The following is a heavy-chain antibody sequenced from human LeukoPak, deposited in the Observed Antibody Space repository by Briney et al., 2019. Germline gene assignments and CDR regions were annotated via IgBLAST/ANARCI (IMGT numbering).Heavy chain of an antibody. CDR1: GFTFSSYG. D-gene: IGHD1-26*01. Sequence: GRSLRLSCAASGFTFSSYGMHWVRQAPGKGLEWVAVISYDGSNKYYADSVKGRFTISRDNSKNTLYLQMNSLRAEDTAEYYCAKDSGRGTEGYFDYWGQGTLVTVSS. CDR2: ISYDGSNK. J-gene: IGHJ4*02. V-gene: IGHV3-30*18. CDR3: AKDSGRGTEGYFDY.